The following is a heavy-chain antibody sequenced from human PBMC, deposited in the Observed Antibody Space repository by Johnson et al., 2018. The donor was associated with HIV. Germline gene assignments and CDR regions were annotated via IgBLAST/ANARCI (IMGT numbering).Heavy chain of an antibody. CDR3: AKDRLAMGILDI. CDR2: LSNTGLNT. D-gene: IGHD5-18*01. Sequence: VQLVESGGGLLPPGGSLKLSCAASGFTFSDYAMAWVHQAPGKGLQWLAELSNTGLNTYYADSVRGRFTISRDNSKNMLYLQVNSLRAEDTAIYYCAKDRLAMGILDIWGQGTVVIVSS. CDR1: GFTFSDYA. J-gene: IGHJ3*02. V-gene: IGHV3-23*04.